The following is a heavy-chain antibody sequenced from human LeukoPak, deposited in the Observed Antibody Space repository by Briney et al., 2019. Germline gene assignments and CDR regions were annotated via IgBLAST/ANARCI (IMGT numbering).Heavy chain of an antibody. D-gene: IGHD2-8*01. Sequence: GGSVTLLCAASGFTFSSYSMNWVRQAPGKGLEWVSSISSSSSYIYYADSVKGRFTISRDNAKNSLYLQMNSLRAEDTAVYYCARDGMYAIDWFDPWGQGSLATVSS. J-gene: IGHJ5*01. CDR2: ISSSSSYI. V-gene: IGHV3-21*01. CDR1: GFTFSSYS. CDR3: ARDGMYAIDWFDP.